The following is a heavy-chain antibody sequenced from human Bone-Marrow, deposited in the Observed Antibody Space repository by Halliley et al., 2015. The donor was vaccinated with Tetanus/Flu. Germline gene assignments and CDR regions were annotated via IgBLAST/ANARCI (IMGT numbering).Heavy chain of an antibody. D-gene: IGHD3-3*01. V-gene: IGHV4-59*01. Sequence: YIYYSGNTTYNPSLKSRVTISIDTSRKQFSRELNSVTDADTAMYYCATTFRPEGSGFYSGDAFKIWGQGTIVTVSS. J-gene: IGHJ3*02. CDR2: IYYSGNT. CDR3: ATTFRPEGSGFYSGDAFKI.